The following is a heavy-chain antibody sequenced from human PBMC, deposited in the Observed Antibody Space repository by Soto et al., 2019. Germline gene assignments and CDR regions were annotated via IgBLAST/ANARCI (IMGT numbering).Heavy chain of an antibody. CDR3: ARGVKYYYDSNGYSPWAFDI. Sequence: PGGSLRLSCAASGFTFSSSGMHWVRQAPGKGLEWVAVIWYDGSNKYYADSVKGRFTISRDNSKNTLYLQMNSLRAEDTAVYYCARGVKYYYDSNGYSPWAFDIWGKGTMVTVSS. D-gene: IGHD3-22*01. CDR1: GFTFSSSG. J-gene: IGHJ3*02. V-gene: IGHV3-33*01. CDR2: IWYDGSNK.